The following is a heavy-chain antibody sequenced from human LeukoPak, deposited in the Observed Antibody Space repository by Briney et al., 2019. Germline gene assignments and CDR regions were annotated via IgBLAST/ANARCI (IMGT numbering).Heavy chain of an antibody. D-gene: IGHD3-16*01. CDR3: ARGGRGSSRSYYYMDV. CDR2: ISYDGSNK. Sequence: PGGSLRLSCAASGFTFSSYAMHWVRQAPGKGLEWVAVISYDGSNKYYADSVKGRFTISRDNSKNTLYLQMNSLRAEDTAVYYCARGGRGSSRSYYYMDVWGKGTTVTVSS. J-gene: IGHJ6*03. CDR1: GFTFSSYA. V-gene: IGHV3-30*04.